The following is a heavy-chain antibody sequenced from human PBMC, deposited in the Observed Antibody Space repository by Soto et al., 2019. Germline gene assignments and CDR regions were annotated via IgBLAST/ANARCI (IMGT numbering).Heavy chain of an antibody. J-gene: IGHJ2*01. CDR2: IYSGGST. CDR3: ASGRYWYDSSPLKWYFAL. V-gene: IGHV3-66*01. CDR1: GFTVSSNY. D-gene: IGHD3-22*01. Sequence: EVQLVESGGGLVQPGGSLRLSCAASGFTVSSNYMSWVRQAPGKGLEWVAVIYSGGSTYYADSVKSRCTISSNNSKNTLYLQKHHLRAEKTADNYCASGRYWYDSSPLKWYFALWGRGTLVTVSS.